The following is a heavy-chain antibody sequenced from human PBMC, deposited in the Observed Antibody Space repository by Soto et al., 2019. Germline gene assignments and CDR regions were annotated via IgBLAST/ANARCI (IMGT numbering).Heavy chain of an antibody. J-gene: IGHJ6*02. CDR2: IIAYNGNT. V-gene: IGHV1-18*04. Sequence: QVQLVQSGAEVKKPGASVKVSCKASGYTFTSYGITWVRQAPGQGLEWMGWIIAYNGNTNYAQKLQGRVTMTTDTSTSTAYMELRSLRSDDTAVYYCARARITMVRGVIIYYYGMDVWGQGTTVTVSS. CDR1: GYTFTSYG. CDR3: ARARITMVRGVIIYYYGMDV. D-gene: IGHD3-10*01.